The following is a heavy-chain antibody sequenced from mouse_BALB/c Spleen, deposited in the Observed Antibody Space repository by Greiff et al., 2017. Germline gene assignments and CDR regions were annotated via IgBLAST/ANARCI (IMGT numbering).Heavy chain of an antibody. CDR1: GYTFTSYY. J-gene: IGHJ3*01. CDR3: ARSREVRREFAY. Sequence: QVQLQQSGPELVKPGASVRISCKASGYTFTSYYIHWVKQRPGQGLEWIGWIYPGNVNTKYNEKFKGKATLTADKSSSTAYMQLSSLTSEDSAVYFCARSREVRREFAYWGQGTLVTVSA. D-gene: IGHD2-14*01. CDR2: IYPGNVNT. V-gene: IGHV1S56*01.